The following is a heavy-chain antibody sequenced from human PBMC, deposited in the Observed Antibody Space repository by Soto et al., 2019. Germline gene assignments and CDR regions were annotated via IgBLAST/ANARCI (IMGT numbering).Heavy chain of an antibody. CDR1: GDSISSSGYY. J-gene: IGHJ4*02. V-gene: IGHV4-31*03. Sequence: SSETLSLTCSVSGDSISSSGYYWSWIRQRPGKGLEWIGNIYYSGSTYYNPSLKSRVTISVDTSKNQFSLKLSSVTAADTAVYYCARDNQYSSSRVYYFDYWGQGTLVTVSS. CDR3: ARDNQYSSSRVYYFDY. CDR2: IYYSGST. D-gene: IGHD6-6*01.